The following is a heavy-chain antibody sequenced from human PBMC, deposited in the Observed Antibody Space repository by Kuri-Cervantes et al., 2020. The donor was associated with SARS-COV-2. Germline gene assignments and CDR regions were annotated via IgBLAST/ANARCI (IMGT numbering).Heavy chain of an antibody. D-gene: IGHD2-2*01. Sequence: GGSLRLSCAASGFTFSSYSMNWVRQAPGKGLEWVSSISSSSSYIYYADSVKGRFTISRDNSKNTLYLQMNSLRAEDTAVYYCATTRGYCSSNSCWGQGTLVTVSS. CDR1: GFTFSSYS. CDR3: ATTRGYCSSNSC. J-gene: IGHJ4*02. CDR2: ISSSSSYI. V-gene: IGHV3-21*04.